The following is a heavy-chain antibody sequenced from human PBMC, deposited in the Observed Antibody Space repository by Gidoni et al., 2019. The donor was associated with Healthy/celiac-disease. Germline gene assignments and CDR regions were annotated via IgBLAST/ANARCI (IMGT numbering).Heavy chain of an antibody. CDR3: ARRDDGQGWGSYLAY. J-gene: IGHJ4*02. CDR2: LYPGDSAT. V-gene: IGHV5-51*01. D-gene: IGHD3-16*02. CDR1: GYSLTSYW. Sequence: EVQLVQSGAEVKTPGESLKISCKGSGYSLTSYWIGWVRQMPGKGLEWRGILYPGDSATRYSPSFQGQVTISADKSISTAYLQWSSLKASDTAMYYCARRDDGQGWGSYLAYWGQGTLVTVSS.